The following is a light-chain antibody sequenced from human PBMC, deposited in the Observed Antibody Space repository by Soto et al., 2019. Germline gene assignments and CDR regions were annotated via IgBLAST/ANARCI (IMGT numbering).Light chain of an antibody. J-gene: IGKJ4*01. CDR2: LGS. CDR1: QSLLHSNGYNY. V-gene: IGKV2-28*01. CDR3: MQALQTPLT. Sequence: DIVMTQSPLSLPVTPGEPASISCRSSQSLLHSNGYNYLDWYLQKPGQSPQLLIYLGSNRASGVPDRFSGSGSGTDFTLKISRVEAEDVGVYYCMQALQTPLTFGRGTNVEIK.